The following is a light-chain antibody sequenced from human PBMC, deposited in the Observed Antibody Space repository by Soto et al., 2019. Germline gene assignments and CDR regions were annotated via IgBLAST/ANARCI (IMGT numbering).Light chain of an antibody. CDR1: SSDVGGYNY. V-gene: IGLV2-14*01. J-gene: IGLJ3*02. Sequence: QAVVTQPASVSGSPGQSITISCTGTSSDVGGYNYVSWYQQHPGKAPKLVICEVSNRPSGVSSRFSGSKSGNTASLTISGLRAEDEADYYCTSFTTTNIWVFGGGTKLTVL. CDR2: EVS. CDR3: TSFTTTNIWV.